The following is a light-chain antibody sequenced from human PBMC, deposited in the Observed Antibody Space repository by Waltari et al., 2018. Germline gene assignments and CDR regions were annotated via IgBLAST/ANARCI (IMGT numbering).Light chain of an antibody. CDR2: DVS. V-gene: IGLV2-14*03. CDR3: SSYSTTNTLI. J-gene: IGLJ2*01. CDR1: SGDLGPYNY. Sequence: QSALTQPASVAGSPGQSITISCTGTSGDLGPYNYAAWSQQYTDRAPELLIYDVSHRPSRISNRFSGSKSGYTASLTISDLQAEDEADYFCSSYSTTNTLIFGGGTRLTV.